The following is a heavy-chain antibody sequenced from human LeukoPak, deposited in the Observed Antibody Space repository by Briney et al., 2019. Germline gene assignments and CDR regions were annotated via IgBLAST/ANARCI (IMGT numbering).Heavy chain of an antibody. CDR2: MYSNGGGR. J-gene: IGHJ6*03. CDR3: TRRTYSTYMDV. V-gene: IGHV4-39*01. D-gene: IGHD1-7*01. CDR1: GGSMITDTFY. Sequence: SETLSLTCTVSGGSMITDTFYWVWIRQPPGTGLEWIANMYSNGGGRQYNRSLTNRVSISVDTSKNQFFLNLDSVTAADTAIYYCTRRTYSTYMDVWGQGTTVTVSS.